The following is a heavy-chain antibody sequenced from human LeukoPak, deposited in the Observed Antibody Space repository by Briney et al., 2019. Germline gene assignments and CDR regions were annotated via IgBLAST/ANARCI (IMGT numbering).Heavy chain of an antibody. CDR1: GDSVTSHY. Sequence: SDTLSLTCNVSGDSVTSHYWNWIRPPPGKGLEWIGYLYHTGITKYNPSLKSRVSMSVDTSKNQFFLKVNSVTAADTAVYHCVRSVDYFDNTGPHMMFDYWGQGSLVTVSA. J-gene: IGHJ4*02. V-gene: IGHV4-59*02. D-gene: IGHD3-22*01. CDR2: LYHTGIT. CDR3: VRSVDYFDNTGPHMMFDY.